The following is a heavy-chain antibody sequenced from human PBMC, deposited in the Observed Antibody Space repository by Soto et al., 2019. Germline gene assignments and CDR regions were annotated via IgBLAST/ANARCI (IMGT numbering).Heavy chain of an antibody. CDR3: ARGAAAGMGY. Sequence: SEPLSLTCAVSGGSIGTNTWWSWVRQSPGKGMEWIGDIYHTGSTNYTPSFKSRVTMSVDKSKNQFSLNLKSVTAADTAVYYCARGAAAGMGYWGQGTLVTVSS. V-gene: IGHV4-4*02. CDR1: GGSIGTNTW. J-gene: IGHJ4*02. CDR2: IYHTGST. D-gene: IGHD6-13*01.